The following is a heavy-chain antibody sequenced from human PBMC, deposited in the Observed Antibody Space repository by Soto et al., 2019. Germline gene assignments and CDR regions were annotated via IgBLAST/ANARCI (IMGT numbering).Heavy chain of an antibody. V-gene: IGHV3-72*01. J-gene: IGHJ6*02. Sequence: GGSLRLSCAASGFTFSDHYMDWVRQAPGKGLEWVGRTRNKANSYTTEYAASVKGRFTISRDDSKNSLYLQMNSLKTEDTAVYYCARGGHIVATFCYYCDVMDFWGRGTTVTGS. CDR2: TRNKANSYTT. CDR1: GFTFSDHY. D-gene: IGHD2-21*01. CDR3: ARGGHIVATFCYYCDVMDF.